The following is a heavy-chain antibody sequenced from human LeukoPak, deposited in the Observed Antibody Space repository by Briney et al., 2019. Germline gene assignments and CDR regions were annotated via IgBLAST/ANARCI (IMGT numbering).Heavy chain of an antibody. CDR1: GYTFTSYG. V-gene: IGHV1-2*02. CDR3: ARGLAPAGTFGNGAFDI. D-gene: IGHD6-13*01. J-gene: IGHJ3*02. CDR2: INPNSGGT. Sequence: ASVKVSCKASGYTFTSYGISWVRQAPGQGLEWMAWINPNSGGTNYAQKFQGRVTMTRDTSISTAYMEVDRLRSDDTAVYFCARGLAPAGTFGNGAFDIWGQGTMVTVSS.